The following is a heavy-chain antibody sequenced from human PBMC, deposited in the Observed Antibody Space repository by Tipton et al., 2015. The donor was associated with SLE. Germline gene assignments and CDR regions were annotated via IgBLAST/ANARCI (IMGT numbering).Heavy chain of an antibody. Sequence: QSGPEVKKPGASVKVSCKASGYTFTSYGISWVRQAPGQGLEWMGWISAYNGNTNYAQKFQGRVTMTRDTSISTAYMELSRLRSDDTAVYYCARAAQLELPRYWGQGTLVTVSS. CDR1: GYTFTSYG. J-gene: IGHJ4*02. CDR2: ISAYNGNT. D-gene: IGHD1-7*01. CDR3: ARAAQLELPRY. V-gene: IGHV1-18*01.